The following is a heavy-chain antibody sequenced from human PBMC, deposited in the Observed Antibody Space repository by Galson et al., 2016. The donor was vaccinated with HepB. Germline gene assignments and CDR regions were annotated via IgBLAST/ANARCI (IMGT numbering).Heavy chain of an antibody. CDR2: IYYSGTI. CDR3: ARGSNWNYDY. CDR1: GYSISSGYY. D-gene: IGHD1-7*01. J-gene: IGHJ4*02. Sequence: TLSLTCAVSGYSISSGYYWGWIRQPPGKGLEWIGSIYYSGTIYYNPSLKSRVTKSIDASKNQFSLKLSSVTATDTAMYHCARGSNWNYDYWSQGTLVTVSS. V-gene: IGHV4-38-2*01.